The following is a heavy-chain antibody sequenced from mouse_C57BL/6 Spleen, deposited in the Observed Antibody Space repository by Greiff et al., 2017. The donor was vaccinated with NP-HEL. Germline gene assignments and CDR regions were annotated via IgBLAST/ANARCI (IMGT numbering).Heavy chain of an antibody. V-gene: IGHV1-39*01. J-gene: IGHJ4*01. CDR1: GYSFTDYN. Sequence: EVQLQPSGPELVKPGASVQISFKASGYSFTDYNINWVTQSNGKSLEWIGVLNPNYGTTSYNQKFKGKATLTVDQSSSTDYMQLNSLTSEDSAVYYCARKSDYGYAMDYWGQGTSVTVSS. D-gene: IGHD2-13*01. CDR2: LNPNYGTT. CDR3: ARKSDYGYAMDY.